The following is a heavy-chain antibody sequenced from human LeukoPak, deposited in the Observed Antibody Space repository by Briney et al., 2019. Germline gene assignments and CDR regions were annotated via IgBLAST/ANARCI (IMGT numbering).Heavy chain of an antibody. CDR2: ISWNSRTI. Sequence: GGSLRLSCAASGFTFSDYYMSWVRQAPGKGLEWVSGISWNSRTIAYADSMKGRFTISRDNTKNSLYLQMNSLRPEDMALYYCAKGARAVVPAAFDYWGQGTLVTVSS. V-gene: IGHV3-9*03. CDR3: AKGARAVVPAAFDY. CDR1: GFTFSDYY. D-gene: IGHD2-2*01. J-gene: IGHJ4*02.